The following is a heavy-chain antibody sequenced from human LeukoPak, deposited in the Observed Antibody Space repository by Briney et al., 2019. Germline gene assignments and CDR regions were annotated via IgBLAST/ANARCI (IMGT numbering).Heavy chain of an antibody. CDR2: ISSSGSLT. D-gene: IGHD3-10*01. Sequence: GGSLRPSCAASQFTFSSYAMTWVRQAPGKGLEWVSSISSSGSLTYYADSVKGRFTISRDNSKSILFLQMNSLTVEDTAVYYWAKGWFGETLHGPHDYWGQGALVTVSS. CDR3: AKGWFGETLHGPHDY. V-gene: IGHV3-23*01. J-gene: IGHJ4*02. CDR1: QFTFSSYA.